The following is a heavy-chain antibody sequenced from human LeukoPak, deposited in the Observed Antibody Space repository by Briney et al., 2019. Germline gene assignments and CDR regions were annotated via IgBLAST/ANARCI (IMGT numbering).Heavy chain of an antibody. CDR2: MYHSGST. CDR3: ARGPRFGELLWHWFDP. CDR1: GYSISSGHY. D-gene: IGHD3-10*01. J-gene: IGHJ5*02. V-gene: IGHV4-38-2*02. Sequence: SETLSLTCTVSGYSISSGHYWGWIRQPPGKGLEWIGSMYHSGSTYYNPPLKSRVTISEDTSKNQFSLKLRSVTAADTAVYYCARGPRFGELLWHWFDPWGQGTLVTVSS.